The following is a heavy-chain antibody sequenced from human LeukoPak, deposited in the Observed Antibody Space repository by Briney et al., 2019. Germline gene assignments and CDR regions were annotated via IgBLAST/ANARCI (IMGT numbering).Heavy chain of an antibody. V-gene: IGHV1-18*04. CDR2: ISADNGNT. J-gene: IGHJ6*04. CDR3: ARDHYYYGSGTTGYGMDV. CDR1: GYTFISYG. Sequence: ASVKVSCKASGYTFISYGISWGRQAPAQGLERMGCISADNGNTNFAQNLQGRVTMTTDTSTSTAYMELRSLKSDDTAVYYCARDHYYYGSGTTGYGMDVWGKGTTVTVSS. D-gene: IGHD3-10*01.